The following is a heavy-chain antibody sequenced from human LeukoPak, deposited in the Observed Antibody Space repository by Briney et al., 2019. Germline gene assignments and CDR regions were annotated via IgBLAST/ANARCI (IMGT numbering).Heavy chain of an antibody. Sequence: GGSLRLSCAASGFTFSSYGMSWVRQAPGKGLEWVSAISGSGGSTYYADSVKGRSTISRDNSKNTLYLQMNSLRAEDTAVYYCAKVGVATGLTDYWGQGTLVTVSS. V-gene: IGHV3-23*01. CDR2: ISGSGGST. D-gene: IGHD5-12*01. CDR3: AKVGVATGLTDY. J-gene: IGHJ4*02. CDR1: GFTFSSYG.